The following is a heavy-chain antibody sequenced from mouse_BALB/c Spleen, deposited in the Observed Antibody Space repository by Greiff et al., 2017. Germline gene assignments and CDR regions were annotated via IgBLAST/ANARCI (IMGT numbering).Heavy chain of an antibody. Sequence: EVQVVESGGGLVQPGGSLRLSCATSGFTFTDYYMSWVRQPPGKALEWLGFIRNKANGYTTEYSASVKGRFTISRDNSQSILYLQMNTLRAEDSATYYCARGNYDYDFDYWGQGTTLTVSS. CDR1: GFTFTDYY. J-gene: IGHJ2*01. CDR2: IRNKANGYTT. CDR3: ARGNYDYDFDY. V-gene: IGHV7-3*02. D-gene: IGHD2-4*01.